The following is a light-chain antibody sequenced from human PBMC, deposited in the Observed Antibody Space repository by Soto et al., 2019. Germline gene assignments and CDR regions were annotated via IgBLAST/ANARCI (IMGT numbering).Light chain of an antibody. CDR3: QTWGAGTVV. CDR2: LNSDGSH. V-gene: IGLV4-69*01. Sequence: QLVLTQSASASASLGASVKLTCTLSRGHSSYAIAWHQQQPEKGPRYLMKLNSDGSHSKGDGIPDRFSGSSSGAERYLTISSLQSEDEADYYCQTWGAGTVVFGGGTKLTVL. J-gene: IGLJ2*01. CDR1: RGHSSYA.